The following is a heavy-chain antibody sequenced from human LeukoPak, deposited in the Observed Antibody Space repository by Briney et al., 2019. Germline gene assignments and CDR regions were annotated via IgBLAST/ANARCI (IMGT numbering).Heavy chain of an antibody. D-gene: IGHD6-19*01. J-gene: IGHJ4*02. CDR2: ISSNGGTT. CDR1: GFIFSSNA. V-gene: IGHV3-64D*06. CDR3: VRASYSSGWYGDC. Sequence: GGSLRLSCSASGFIFSSNAMHWVRQAPGKGLEYVSAISSNGGTTYYTDSVKDRFTISRDNSKNTLYLQMSSLRAEDTAVYYCVRASYSSGWYGDCWGQGTLVTVSS.